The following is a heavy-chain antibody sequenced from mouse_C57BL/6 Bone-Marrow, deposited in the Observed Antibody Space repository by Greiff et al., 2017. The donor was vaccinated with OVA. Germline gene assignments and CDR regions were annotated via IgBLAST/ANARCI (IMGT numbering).Heavy chain of an antibody. Sequence: QVQLQQSGPELVKPGASVKISCKASGYAFSSSWMNWVKQRPGKGLEWIGRIYPGDGDTNYNGKFKGKATLTADKSSSTAYMQLSSLTSEDSAVYFCARRESTRYFDVWGTGTTVTVSS. CDR2: IYPGDGDT. CDR3: ARRESTRYFDV. V-gene: IGHV1-82*01. CDR1: GYAFSSSW. J-gene: IGHJ1*03. D-gene: IGHD5-1*01.